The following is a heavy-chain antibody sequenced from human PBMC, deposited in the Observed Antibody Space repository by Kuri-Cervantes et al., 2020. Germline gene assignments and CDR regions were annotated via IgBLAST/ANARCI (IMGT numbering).Heavy chain of an antibody. D-gene: IGHD3-3*01. J-gene: IGHJ2*01. CDR1: GFTFSSYA. Sequence: GGPLRLSCAASGFTFSSYAMHWVRQAPGKGLEWVAVISYDGSNKYYADSVKGRFTISRDNSKNTLYLQMNSLRAEDTAVYYCARDFSSWYWYFDLWGRGTLVTVSS. CDR2: ISYDGSNK. V-gene: IGHV3-30-3*01. CDR3: ARDFSSWYWYFDL.